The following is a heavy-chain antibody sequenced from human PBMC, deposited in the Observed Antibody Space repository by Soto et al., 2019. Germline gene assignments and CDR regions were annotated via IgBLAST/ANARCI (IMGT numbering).Heavy chain of an antibody. D-gene: IGHD2-21*01. J-gene: IGHJ6*03. CDR1: GFTVSSNY. Sequence: PGGSLRLSCAASGFTVSSNYMSWVRQAPGKGLEWVSVIYSGGSTYYADSVKGRFTISRHNSKNTLYLQMNSLRAEDTAVYYCARVESGVHIYYYYYMDVWGKGTTVTVSS. CDR2: IYSGGST. V-gene: IGHV3-53*04. CDR3: ARVESGVHIYYYYYMDV.